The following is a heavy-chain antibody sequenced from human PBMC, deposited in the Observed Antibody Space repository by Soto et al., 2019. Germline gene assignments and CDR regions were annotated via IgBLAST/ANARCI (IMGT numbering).Heavy chain of an antibody. Sequence: QVHLVQSGAEVEKPGASGKVSCKASGYTFTDYGISWVRHAPGQGLQWMGWITAFNGNTKSAQQFKGRLTMTTATPTSTAYMELRRLESDDTAVYYCARISQSDFWSGSYYFFDYWGQGTLVTVSS. CDR3: ARISQSDFWSGSYYFFDY. V-gene: IGHV1-18*01. CDR2: ITAFNGNT. J-gene: IGHJ4*02. D-gene: IGHD3-3*01. CDR1: GYTFTDYG.